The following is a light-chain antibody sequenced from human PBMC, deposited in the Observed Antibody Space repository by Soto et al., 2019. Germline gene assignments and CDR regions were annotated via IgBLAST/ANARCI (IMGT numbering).Light chain of an antibody. Sequence: DIQITQSPSTLSASVGDRVTITCRASQNINNWLAWYQQKPGKAPKLLIYDASNLESGVPSRFSGSGSGTEFIFTINSLQTDDFATYYCQQYNRYSITFGQGTRLEIK. V-gene: IGKV1-5*01. J-gene: IGKJ5*01. CDR1: QNINNW. CDR2: DAS. CDR3: QQYNRYSIT.